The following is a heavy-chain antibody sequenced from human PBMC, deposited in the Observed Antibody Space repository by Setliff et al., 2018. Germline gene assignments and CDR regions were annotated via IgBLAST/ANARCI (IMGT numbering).Heavy chain of an antibody. D-gene: IGHD6-13*01. CDR3: ARQPYSTTYYYYYYMDV. CDR2: IFYTGST. CDR1: NGSISSGNYF. V-gene: IGHV4-39*01. J-gene: IGHJ6*03. Sequence: KSSETLSLTCTVSNGSISSGNYFRGWIRQPPGKGLEWMGSIFYTGSTYYSPSLKSRVTMSIDTSKNQFSLNLNSVTAADTAVYYCARQPYSTTYYYYYYMDVWGKGTTVTVSS.